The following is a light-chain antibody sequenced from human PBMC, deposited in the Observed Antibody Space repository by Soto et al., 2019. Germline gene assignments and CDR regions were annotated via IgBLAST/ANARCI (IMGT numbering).Light chain of an antibody. Sequence: QSVLTQPPSASGPPGQRVTISCSGSSSNIGTNYVYWYQQLPGTAPKLLIYRNNQRPSGVPDRFSGSKSGTSASLAISGLRSEDEADYFCAAWADSLSGFYVFGTGTKLTVL. CDR1: SSNIGTNY. V-gene: IGLV1-47*01. CDR3: AAWADSLSGFYV. J-gene: IGLJ1*01. CDR2: RNN.